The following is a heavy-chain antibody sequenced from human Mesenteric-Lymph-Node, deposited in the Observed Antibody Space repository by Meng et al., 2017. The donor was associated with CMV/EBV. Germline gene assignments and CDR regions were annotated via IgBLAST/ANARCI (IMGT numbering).Heavy chain of an antibody. J-gene: IGHJ4*02. V-gene: IGHV1-18*04. CDR1: YTFTSYG. CDR2: ISAYNGNT. Sequence: YTFTSYGISWVRQAPGQGLEWMGWISAYNGNTNYAQKLQGRVTMNTDTSTSTAYMELRSLRSDDTAVYYCARDQRFGELLYGTFDYWGQGTLVTVSS. CDR3: ARDQRFGELLYGTFDY. D-gene: IGHD3-10*01.